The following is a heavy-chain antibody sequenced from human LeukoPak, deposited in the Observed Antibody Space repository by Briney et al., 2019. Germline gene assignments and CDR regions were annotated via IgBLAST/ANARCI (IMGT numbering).Heavy chain of an antibody. CDR3: ARDRRGGVGYYDSSARDY. J-gene: IGHJ4*02. V-gene: IGHV3-30*04. CDR2: ISYDGSNK. CDR1: GFTFSSYA. D-gene: IGHD3-22*01. Sequence: PGGSLRLSCAASGFTFSSYAMHWVRQAPGKGLEWVAVISYDGSNKYYADSVKGRFTTSRDNSKNTLYLQMNSLRAEDTAVYYCARDRRGGVGYYDSSARDYWGQGTLVTVSS.